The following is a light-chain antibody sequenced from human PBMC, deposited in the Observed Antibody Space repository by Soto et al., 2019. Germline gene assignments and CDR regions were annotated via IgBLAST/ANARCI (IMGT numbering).Light chain of an antibody. CDR2: SAS. CDR3: QRYGGSPPVT. Sequence: EVVLTQSPGTLSLSPGERAALSCRASQTFSSSDLAWYQHKPGQPPKLIVYSASRRATGIPDRFSGSGSGTAFTLTISRLEPEDFALYYCQRYGGSPPVTFGGGTKVDIK. CDR1: QTFSSSD. J-gene: IGKJ4*01. V-gene: IGKV3-20*01.